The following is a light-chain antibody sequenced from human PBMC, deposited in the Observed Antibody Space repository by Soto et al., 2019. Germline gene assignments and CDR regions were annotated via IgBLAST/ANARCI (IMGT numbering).Light chain of an antibody. V-gene: IGKV3-20*01. CDR1: QRVSSTH. CDR2: GTS. Sequence: ENVLTQSPGTLSLSPGERATLSCRASQRVSSTHLAWYQQKPGQAPRLLIYGTSVRATGIPDRFRGSGSGPDVTLTIGRLEPEDCAVYYCQQYGGSPLFPFGPGTKVEI. J-gene: IGKJ3*01. CDR3: QQYGGSPLFP.